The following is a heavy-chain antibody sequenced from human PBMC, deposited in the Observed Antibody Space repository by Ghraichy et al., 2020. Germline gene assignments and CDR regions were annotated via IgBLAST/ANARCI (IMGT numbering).Heavy chain of an antibody. CDR2: ISSSSSSI. CDR3: ARDNWDEADAFDI. V-gene: IGHV3-48*01. Sequence: GGSLRLSCAASGFTFSNYGMNWVRQAPGKGLEWVSYISSSSSSIYYADSVKGRFTISRDDAKNSLYLQMNSLRAEDTAVYYCARDNWDEADAFDIWGQGTMVTVS. CDR1: GFTFSNYG. D-gene: IGHD1-20*01. J-gene: IGHJ3*02.